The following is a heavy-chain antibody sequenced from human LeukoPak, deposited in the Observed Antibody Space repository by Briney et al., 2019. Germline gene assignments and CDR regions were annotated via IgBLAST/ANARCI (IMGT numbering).Heavy chain of an antibody. CDR1: GGSLSSYY. J-gene: IGHJ4*02. V-gene: IGHV4-59*01. CDR3: ARERDSYGYFDY. CDR2: IYYSGST. Sequence: PSETLSLTCNVPGGSLSSYYWCWIRQPLGKGLEWIGDIYYSGSTTYNTSLKSRVTISVDTSKHQFSLKLSSVTAADTAVYYCARERDSYGYFDYWGQGTLVTVSS. D-gene: IGHD5-18*01.